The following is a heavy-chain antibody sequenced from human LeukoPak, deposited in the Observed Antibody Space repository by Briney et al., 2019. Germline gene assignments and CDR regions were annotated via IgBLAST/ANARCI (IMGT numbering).Heavy chain of an antibody. CDR3: ARQVIGSHYHDY. CDR1: GYSISSGYY. CDR2: IYHSGST. Sequence: SETLSLTCAVSGYSISSGYYWGWIRQPPGKGLEWIGSIYHSGSTYYNPSLKSRVTVSVDTSKNQFSLKLSSVTAADTAVYYCARQVIGSHYHDYWGQGTLVTVSS. J-gene: IGHJ4*02. D-gene: IGHD1-26*01. V-gene: IGHV4-38-2*01.